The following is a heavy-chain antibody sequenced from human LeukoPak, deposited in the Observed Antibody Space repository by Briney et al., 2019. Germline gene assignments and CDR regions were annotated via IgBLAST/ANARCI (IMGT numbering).Heavy chain of an antibody. CDR2: ISGSGGGT. D-gene: IGHD2-15*01. CDR3: AKDRLGGYYFDY. V-gene: IGHV3-23*01. CDR1: GFTFSNSA. Sequence: GGSLRLSCAASGFTFSNSAMSWVRQAPGKGLEWVSAISGSGGGTYYADSVKGRFTISRDNSKNTLYLQMNSLRAEDTAVYYCAKDRLGGYYFDYWGQGTLVTVSS. J-gene: IGHJ4*02.